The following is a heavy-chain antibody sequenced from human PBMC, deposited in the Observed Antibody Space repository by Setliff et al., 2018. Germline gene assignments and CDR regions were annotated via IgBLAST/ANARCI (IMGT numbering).Heavy chain of an antibody. Sequence: ASVKVSCKASGYEFNNYGIAWVRQAPGQGLEWMGWINAYNGNTFYAPKLQGRVTMTTDASTATAYLELRSLRSDDTAIYFCSRLVRYCTTTTCQTLSGGEHWGQGTSVTVSS. CDR3: SRLVRYCTTTTCQTLSGGEH. V-gene: IGHV1-18*01. J-gene: IGHJ4*02. D-gene: IGHD2-8*01. CDR1: GYEFNNYG. CDR2: INAYNGNT.